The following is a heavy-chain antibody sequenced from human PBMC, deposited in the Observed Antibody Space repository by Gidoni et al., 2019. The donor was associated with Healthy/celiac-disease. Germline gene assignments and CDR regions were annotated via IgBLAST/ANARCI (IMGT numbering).Heavy chain of an antibody. V-gene: IGHV3-23*01. J-gene: IGHJ4*02. CDR2: ISCSGGST. D-gene: IGHD3-22*01. CDR3: AKDRNYYDSSGYYEY. Sequence: EVQLLESGGGLVQPGGSLRLPCAASGFTFSSYAMSWVRQAPGKGLEWVSAISCSGGSTYYADSVKGRFTISRDNSKNTLDLQMNSLRAEDTAVYYCAKDRNYYDSSGYYEYWGQGTLVTVSS. CDR1: GFTFSSYA.